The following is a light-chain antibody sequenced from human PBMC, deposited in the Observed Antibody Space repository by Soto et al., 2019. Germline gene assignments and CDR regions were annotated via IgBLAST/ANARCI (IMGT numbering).Light chain of an antibody. CDR2: DTS. CDR1: QSVTSNY. V-gene: IGKV3-11*01. Sequence: EIVLTQSPGTLSLSPGERATLSCRASQSVTSNYLAWYQQKPGQAPGLLIYDTSTRASGVPDRFSGSGSGTDFTLTISSLEPEDFAVYYCQQRSNWPPITFGQGTRLEIK. J-gene: IGKJ5*01. CDR3: QQRSNWPPIT.